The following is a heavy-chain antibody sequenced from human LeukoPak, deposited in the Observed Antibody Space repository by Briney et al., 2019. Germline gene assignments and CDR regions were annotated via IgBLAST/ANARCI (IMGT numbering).Heavy chain of an antibody. V-gene: IGHV4-39*07. CDR1: GGSISSSSYY. D-gene: IGHD5-12*01. CDR3: ARDKEGIVATLGPNWFDP. J-gene: IGHJ5*02. CDR2: IYYSGST. Sequence: SETLSLTCTVSGGSISSSSYYWGWIRQPPGKGLEWIGSIYYSGSTYYNPSLKSRVTISVDTSKNQFSLKLSSVTAADTAVYYCARDKEGIVATLGPNWFDPWGQGTLVTVSS.